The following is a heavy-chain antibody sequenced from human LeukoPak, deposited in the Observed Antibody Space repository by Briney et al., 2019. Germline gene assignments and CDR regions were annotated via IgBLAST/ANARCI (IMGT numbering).Heavy chain of an antibody. CDR3: AREDVYFDWLHPVNWFDP. J-gene: IGHJ5*02. CDR2: IYWNDDK. Sequence: SGPTLVNPTQTLTLTCTFSGFSLSTSGVGVGWIRQPPGKALEWLALIYWNDDKRYSPSLKSRLTITKDTSKNQVVLTMTNMDPVDTATYYCAREDVYFDWLHPVNWFDPWGRGTLVTVSS. D-gene: IGHD3-9*01. CDR1: GFSLSTSGVG. V-gene: IGHV2-5*01.